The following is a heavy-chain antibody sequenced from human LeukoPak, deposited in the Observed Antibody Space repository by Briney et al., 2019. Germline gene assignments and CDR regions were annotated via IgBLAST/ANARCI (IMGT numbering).Heavy chain of an antibody. CDR3: ARVPVRYGSGSYCTPYYFDY. J-gene: IGHJ4*02. CDR2: IYYSVST. Sequence: SETLSLTCTVSGGSLSSYYWSWIRQPPGKGLEWSGYIYYSVSTKYNPSLKRRVTISVDPSKNQFSRKLSSVTAADTAVYYCARVPVRYGSGSYCTPYYFDYWGQGNLVTVSS. V-gene: IGHV4-59*01. CDR1: GGSLSSYY. D-gene: IGHD3-10*01.